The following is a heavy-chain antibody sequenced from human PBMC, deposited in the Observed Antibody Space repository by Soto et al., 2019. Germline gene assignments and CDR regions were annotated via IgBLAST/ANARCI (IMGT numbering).Heavy chain of an antibody. CDR2: ISYNGGSR. CDR1: AFIFSACA. D-gene: IGHD3-3*01. J-gene: IGHJ4*02. Sequence: GGSLRLSCSASAFIFSACAMYWARQAPGKGLEYVSVISYNGGSRYYADSVKGRFTISRDNSKNTLYLQMSSLTDEDTAVYYCVKGPSQGSSVFGPLDFWGQGTLVTVSS. V-gene: IGHV3-64D*06. CDR3: VKGPSQGSSVFGPLDF.